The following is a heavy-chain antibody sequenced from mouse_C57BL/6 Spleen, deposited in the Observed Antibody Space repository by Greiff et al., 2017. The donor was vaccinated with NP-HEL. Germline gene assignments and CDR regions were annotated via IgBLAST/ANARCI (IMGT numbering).Heavy chain of an antibody. CDR2: INPNNGGT. V-gene: IGHV1-26*01. CDR1: GYTFTDYY. J-gene: IGHJ1*03. CDR3: ARNYVSYWYFDV. D-gene: IGHD1-1*01. Sequence: EVQLQQSGPELVKPGASVKISCKASGYTFTDYYMNWVKQSHGKSLEWIGDINPNNGGTSYNQKFKGKATLTVDKSSSTAYMELRSLTSEDSAVYYCARNYVSYWYFDVWGTGTTVTVSS.